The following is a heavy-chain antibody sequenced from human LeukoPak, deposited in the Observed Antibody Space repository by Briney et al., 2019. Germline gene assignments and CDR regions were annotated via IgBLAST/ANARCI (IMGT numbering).Heavy chain of an antibody. V-gene: IGHV3-23*01. J-gene: IGHJ4*02. D-gene: IGHD3-22*01. CDR1: GFTFSSYS. CDR3: ARAYGNSGYYQLPIDF. Sequence: GGSLRLSCAASGFTFSSYSMNWVRQAPGKGLEWVSSITGSGDTTDHADPVKGRFTISRDNSKNTLFLQMNSLRVDDTALYSCARAYGNSGYYQLPIDFWGQGTLVTVSS. CDR2: ITGSGDTT.